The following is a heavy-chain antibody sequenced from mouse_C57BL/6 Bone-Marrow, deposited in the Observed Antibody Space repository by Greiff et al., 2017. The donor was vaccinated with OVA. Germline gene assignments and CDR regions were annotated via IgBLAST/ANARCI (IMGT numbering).Heavy chain of an antibody. J-gene: IGHJ3*01. CDR1: GYTFTSYW. V-gene: IGHV1-5*01. Sequence: EVQLQQSGTVLARPGASVKMSCKTSGYTFTSYWMHWVKQRPGQGLEWIGAIYPGNSDTSYNQKFKGKAKLTAVTSASTAYMELSSLTNEDSAVYYCTRDYYGSSSAWFAYWGQGTLVTVSA. D-gene: IGHD1-1*01. CDR3: TRDYYGSSSAWFAY. CDR2: IYPGNSDT.